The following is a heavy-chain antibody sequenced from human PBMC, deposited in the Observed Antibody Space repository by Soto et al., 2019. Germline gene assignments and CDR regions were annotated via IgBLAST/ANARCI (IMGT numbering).Heavy chain of an antibody. Sequence: SETLSLTCTVSGGSVSSGSSSYYWGWIRQPPGKGLEWIGSIYYSGSTYYNPPLKSRVTISVDTSKNQFSLKLSSVTAADTAVYYCTRLNRMTTVIVDYWGQGTLVTVSS. CDR2: IYYSGST. V-gene: IGHV4-39*01. CDR1: GGSVSSGSSSYY. CDR3: TRLNRMTTVIVDY. D-gene: IGHD4-17*01. J-gene: IGHJ4*02.